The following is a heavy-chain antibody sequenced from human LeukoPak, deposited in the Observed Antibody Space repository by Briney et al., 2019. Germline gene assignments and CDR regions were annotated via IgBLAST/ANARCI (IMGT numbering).Heavy chain of an antibody. V-gene: IGHV1-2*06. J-gene: IGHJ4*02. Sequence: GASVKVSCKASRYTFTGYYMHWVRQAPGQGLEWMGRINPNSGGTNYAQKFQGRVTMTRDTSISTAYMELSRLRSDDTAVYYCAMGGYSYGRLFDYWGQGTLVTVSS. CDR1: RYTFTGYY. CDR2: INPNSGGT. D-gene: IGHD5-18*01. CDR3: AMGGYSYGRLFDY.